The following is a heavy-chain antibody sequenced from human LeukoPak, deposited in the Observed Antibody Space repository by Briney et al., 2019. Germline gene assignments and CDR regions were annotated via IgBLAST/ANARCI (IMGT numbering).Heavy chain of an antibody. D-gene: IGHD3-3*01. V-gene: IGHV3-7*03. CDR3: ARGLTGFFVVPAVFDY. J-gene: IGHJ4*02. CDR1: GFTFSNYW. CDR2: IKQDGSEK. Sequence: GGSLRLSCAASGFTFSNYWMSWVRQVPGKGLEWVANIKQDGSEKYYVDSVKGRFTISRDNAKNSLYLQMNSLRAEDTALYYCARGLTGFFVVPAVFDYWGQGTLVTVSS.